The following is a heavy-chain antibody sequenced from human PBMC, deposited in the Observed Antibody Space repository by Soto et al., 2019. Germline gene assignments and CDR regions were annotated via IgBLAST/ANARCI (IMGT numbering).Heavy chain of an antibody. V-gene: IGHV1-24*01. CDR2: FDPGDGET. CDR3: ASPGVAGTD. Sequence: GASVKVSCKASGGTFSSYAISWVRQAPGQGLEWMGGFDPGDGETIYAQKFQGRVTMTEDTSTDTAYMELSSLRSEDTAVYYCASPGVAGTDWGQGTLVTVSS. CDR1: GGTFSSYA. D-gene: IGHD6-19*01. J-gene: IGHJ4*02.